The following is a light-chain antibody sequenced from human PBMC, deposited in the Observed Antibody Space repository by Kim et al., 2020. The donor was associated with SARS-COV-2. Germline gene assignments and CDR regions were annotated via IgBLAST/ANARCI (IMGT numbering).Light chain of an antibody. CDR1: QSVSSY. V-gene: IGKV3-11*01. Sequence: LSPGERASLSCRASQSVSSYLAWYQQKPGQAPRLLIYDASNRATGIPARFSGSGSGTDFTLTISSLEPEDFAVYYCQQRSNWPPYTFGQGTKLEI. CDR2: DAS. CDR3: QQRSNWPPYT. J-gene: IGKJ2*01.